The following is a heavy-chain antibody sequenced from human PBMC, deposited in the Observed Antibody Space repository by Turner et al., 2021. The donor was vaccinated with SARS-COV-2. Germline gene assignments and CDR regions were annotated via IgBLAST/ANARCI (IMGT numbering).Heavy chain of an antibody. D-gene: IGHD2-2*02. Sequence: QVQLVQSGADVKKPGASVKVSCKASGYTFTNYGISWVRQAPGQGLEWMGWINAYNGNTNYAQKLQGRVTMTTDTSTSTAYMELRSLRSDDTAVYYCATNHCSSSSCYSTHYGMDVWGQGTTVTVSS. V-gene: IGHV1-18*01. CDR3: ATNHCSSSSCYSTHYGMDV. CDR1: GYTFTNYG. J-gene: IGHJ6*02. CDR2: INAYNGNT.